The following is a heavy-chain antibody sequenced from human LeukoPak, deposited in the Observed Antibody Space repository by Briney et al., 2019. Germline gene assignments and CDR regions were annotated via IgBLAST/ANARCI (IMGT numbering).Heavy chain of an antibody. J-gene: IGHJ4*02. Sequence: PGGSLRLSCAASGFTFSSYAMSWVRQAPGKGLEWVSAISGSGGSTYYADSVKGRFTISRDNSKNTLYLQMNSLRAEDTAVYYCAKDGYSYGSSLIDYWGQGTLVTVSS. V-gene: IGHV3-23*01. CDR1: GFTFSSYA. CDR3: AKDGYSYGSSLIDY. CDR2: ISGSGGST. D-gene: IGHD5-18*01.